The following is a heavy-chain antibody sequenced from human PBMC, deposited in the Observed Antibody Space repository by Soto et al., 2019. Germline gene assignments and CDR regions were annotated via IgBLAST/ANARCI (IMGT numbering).Heavy chain of an antibody. CDR2: IYHSGST. CDR3: AREGDGYNLGDAFAI. D-gene: IGHD5-12*01. V-gene: IGHV4-30-2*01. J-gene: IGHJ3*02. Sequence: QLQLQESGSGLVKPSQTLSLTCAVSGGSISSGGYSWSWIRQPPGKGLEWIGYIYHSGSTYYNPSLKSRVPIXXDXSXXQFSLKLSSVTAADTAVYYCAREGDGYNLGDAFAIWGQGTMVTVSS. CDR1: GGSISSGGYS.